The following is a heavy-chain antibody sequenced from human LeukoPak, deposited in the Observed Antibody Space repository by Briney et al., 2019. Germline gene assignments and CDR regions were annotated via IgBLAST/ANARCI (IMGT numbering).Heavy chain of an antibody. D-gene: IGHD3-3*01. Sequence: GGSLRLSCAASGFTFSGYNVNWVRQAPGKGLEWVSYISSSSSTIYYADSVKGRFTISRDNAKNSLYLQMNSLRAEDTAVYYCARDDRNYDFWSGYYPPAEYFQHWGQGTLVTVSS. J-gene: IGHJ1*01. CDR3: ARDDRNYDFWSGYYPPAEYFQH. V-gene: IGHV3-48*01. CDR2: ISSSSSTI. CDR1: GFTFSGYN.